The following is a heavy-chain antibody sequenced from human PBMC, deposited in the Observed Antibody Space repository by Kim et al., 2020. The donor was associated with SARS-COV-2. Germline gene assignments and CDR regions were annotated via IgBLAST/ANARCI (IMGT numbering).Heavy chain of an antibody. V-gene: IGHV3-33*01. Sequence: GGSLRLSCAASGFTFSSYGMHWVRQAPGKGLEWVAVIWYDGSNKYYADSVKGRFTISRDNSKNTLYLQMNSLRAEDTAVYYCARDIAARPFDAFDIWGQGTMVTVSS. D-gene: IGHD6-6*01. CDR1: GFTFSSYG. J-gene: IGHJ3*02. CDR2: IWYDGSNK. CDR3: ARDIAARPFDAFDI.